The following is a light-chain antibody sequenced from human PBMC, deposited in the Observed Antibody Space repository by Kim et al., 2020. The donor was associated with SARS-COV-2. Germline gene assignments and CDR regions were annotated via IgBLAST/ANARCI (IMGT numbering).Light chain of an antibody. CDR2: QDS. CDR3: QAWDSSTAVV. J-gene: IGLJ2*01. V-gene: IGLV3-1*01. CDR1: KLGNKY. Sequence: VSPGQTASITCSGDKLGNKYTSWYQQKPGQSPVLVMYQDSKRASGIPERFSGSNSGNTATLTISGTQAINEADYYCQAWDSSTAVVFGGGTQLTVL.